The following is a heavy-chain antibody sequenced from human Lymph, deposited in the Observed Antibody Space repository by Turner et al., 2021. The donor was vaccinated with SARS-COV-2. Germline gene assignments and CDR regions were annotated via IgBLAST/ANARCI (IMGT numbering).Heavy chain of an antibody. J-gene: IGHJ5*02. CDR3: ARGRLDSFGGGYYSWFDP. V-gene: IGHV1-69*04. CDR1: GGTFSSYA. Sequence: QFQLVQSGSEVTKPGSSVQVSCKASGGTFSSYAINCVRQAPGQVLEGMGRISTILGIANYAQKVQGRVTITADKSTSTAYMELSSMRSEDTAVYYCARGRLDSFGGGYYSWFDPWGQGTLVTVSS. CDR2: ISTILGIA. D-gene: IGHD1-26*01.